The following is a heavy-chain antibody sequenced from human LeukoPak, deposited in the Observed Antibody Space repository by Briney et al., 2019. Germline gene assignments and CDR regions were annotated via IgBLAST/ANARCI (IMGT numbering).Heavy chain of an antibody. CDR3: AKASDYGGNEFDY. Sequence: PGGSLRLSCAASGFTFEHYGMHWVRQVPGKGLERVAYTWNSAYKGYADSVKGRFAISRDNAKNSLHLQMNSLTAADTAFYYCAKASDYGGNEFDYWGQGTLVTVSS. CDR2: TWNSAYK. J-gene: IGHJ4*02. D-gene: IGHD4-23*01. CDR1: GFTFEHYG. V-gene: IGHV3-9*01.